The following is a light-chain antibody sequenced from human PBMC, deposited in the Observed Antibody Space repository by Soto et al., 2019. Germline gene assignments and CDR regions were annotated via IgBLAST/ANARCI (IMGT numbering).Light chain of an antibody. J-gene: IGLJ2*01. CDR2: DVN. V-gene: IGLV2-14*01. Sequence: QSALTQPASVSGSPGQSITISCTGTMSDVGGYNYVSWYQQHPGKAPKLMIYDVNNRPSGVSNRFSGSKSGNTASLTISGLQAEDEADYYCSSYTGSSTYVVFGGGTKLTVL. CDR1: MSDVGGYNY. CDR3: SSYTGSSTYVV.